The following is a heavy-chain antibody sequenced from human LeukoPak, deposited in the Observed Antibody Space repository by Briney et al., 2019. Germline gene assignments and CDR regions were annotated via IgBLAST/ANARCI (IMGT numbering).Heavy chain of an antibody. V-gene: IGHV3-9*01. J-gene: IGHJ4*02. CDR3: ARDTVLGNDY. Sequence: GGSLRLSCAASGFTFDDYAMHWVRQAPGKGLEWVSGISWNSGSIGYADSVKGRFTISRDNAKNSLYLQMNSLRAEDTAVYYCARDTVLGNDYWGQGTLVTVSS. D-gene: IGHD4/OR15-4a*01. CDR1: GFTFDDYA. CDR2: ISWNSGSI.